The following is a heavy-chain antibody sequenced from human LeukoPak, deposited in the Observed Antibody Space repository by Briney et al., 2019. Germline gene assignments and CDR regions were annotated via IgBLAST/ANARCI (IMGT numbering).Heavy chain of an antibody. J-gene: IGHJ4*02. CDR3: TAPPPRGSYYDY. CDR2: IKSKTDGGTT. CDR1: GFAFGSEA. V-gene: IGHV3-15*01. Sequence: PGGSLRLSCAVSGFAFGSEAMSWVRQSPARGLEWVCRIKSKTDGGTTDYAAPVKGRFTISRDDSKNTLYLQMNSLKTEDTAVYYCTAPPPRGSYYDYWGQGTLVTVSS. D-gene: IGHD1-26*01.